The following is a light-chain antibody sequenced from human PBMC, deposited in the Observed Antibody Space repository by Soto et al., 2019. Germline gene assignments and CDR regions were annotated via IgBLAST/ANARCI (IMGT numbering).Light chain of an antibody. V-gene: IGLV2-8*01. J-gene: IGLJ2*01. CDR1: SSDVGGYNY. CDR2: EVS. Sequence: QSVLTQPPSASGSPGQSVTISCTGTSSDVGGYNYVSWYQQHPGKAPKLMIYEVSKRPSGVPDRFSGSKSGNTASLTVSGIQAEDEADYYCSSYAGSTNVVFGGGTKLTVL. CDR3: SSYAGSTNVV.